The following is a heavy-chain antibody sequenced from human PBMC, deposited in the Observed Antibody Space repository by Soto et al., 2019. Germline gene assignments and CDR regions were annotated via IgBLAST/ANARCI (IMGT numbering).Heavy chain of an antibody. V-gene: IGHV1-58*01. J-gene: IGHJ3*02. CDR1: GFTFTSSA. CDR2: IVVGSGNT. CDR3: AAPAGPNYYGSGSRDAFDI. D-gene: IGHD3-10*01. Sequence: QMQLVQSGPEVKKPGTSVKVSCKASGFTFTSSAVQWVRQARGQRLEWIGWIVVGSGNTNYAQKFQERVTITRDMSTSTAYMELSSLRSEDTAVYYCAAPAGPNYYGSGSRDAFDIWGQGTMVTVSS.